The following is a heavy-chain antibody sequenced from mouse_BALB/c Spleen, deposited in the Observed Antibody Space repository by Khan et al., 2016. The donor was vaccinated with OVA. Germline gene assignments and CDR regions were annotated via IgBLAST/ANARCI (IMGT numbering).Heavy chain of an antibody. CDR2: IYPGDGNT. D-gene: IGHD1-1*01. Sequence: QVQLQQSGTELARPGASVKLSCKASGYTFTSYWMQWVKQRPGQGLEWIGAIYPGDGNTRYTQKFKGKATLTADKSSSTVYMHLSSMANEDSAVYYCARGRITTGYFDYWGQGTTLTVSS. V-gene: IGHV1-87*01. CDR1: GYTFTSYW. CDR3: ARGRITTGYFDY. J-gene: IGHJ2*01.